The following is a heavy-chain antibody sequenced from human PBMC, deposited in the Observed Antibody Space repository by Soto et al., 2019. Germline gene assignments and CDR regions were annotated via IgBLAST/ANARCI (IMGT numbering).Heavy chain of an antibody. Sequence: KPSETLSLTCAFYCGSFIGYYWSWIRQPPGKGLEWIGEIDHSGSTNYNPSLKSRVTISVDTSKNQFSLKLSSVTAADTAVYYCARKPYYYYYYGMDVWGQGTTVTVSS. CDR3: ARKPYYYYYYGMDV. CDR1: CGSFIGYY. CDR2: IDHSGST. V-gene: IGHV4-34*01. J-gene: IGHJ6*02.